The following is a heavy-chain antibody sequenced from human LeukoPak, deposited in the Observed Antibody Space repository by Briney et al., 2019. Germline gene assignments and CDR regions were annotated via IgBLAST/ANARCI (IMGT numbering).Heavy chain of an antibody. D-gene: IGHD6-13*01. Sequence: PSETLSLTCAVYGGSFSGYYWSWIRQPPGKGLEWIGEINHSGSTNYNPSLKSRVTISVDTSKNQFSLKLSSVTAADTAVYYCARDGSWYEDAFDIWGQGTMVTVSS. J-gene: IGHJ3*02. CDR3: ARDGSWYEDAFDI. V-gene: IGHV4-34*01. CDR1: GGSFSGYY. CDR2: INHSGST.